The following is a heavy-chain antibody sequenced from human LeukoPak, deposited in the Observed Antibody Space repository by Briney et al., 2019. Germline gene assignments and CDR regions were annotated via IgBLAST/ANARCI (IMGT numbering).Heavy chain of an antibody. CDR3: ARYYCSGTTCYSTNWFDT. D-gene: IGHD2-2*01. Sequence: TSETLSLTCTVSGGSISGYYWSWIRQPPGKGLEWVGYFYYGGRSNYNPSLTSRVTMSVDTSQNQFSLKLSSVTAADTAVYFCARYYCSGTTCYSTNWFDTWGQGTLVTVSS. V-gene: IGHV4-59*08. CDR2: FYYGGRS. CDR1: GGSISGYY. J-gene: IGHJ5*02.